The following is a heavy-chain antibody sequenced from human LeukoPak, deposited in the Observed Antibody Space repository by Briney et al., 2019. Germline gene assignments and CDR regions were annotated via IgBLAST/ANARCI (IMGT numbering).Heavy chain of an antibody. CDR1: GGSISSDGYY. J-gene: IGHJ4*02. CDR3: ASSLRYCTGGSCYWVIDY. V-gene: IGHV4-31*03. CDR2: IYYSGSA. D-gene: IGHD2-15*01. Sequence: SETLSLTCTVSGGSISSDGYYWSWIRQHPGKGLEWIGYIYYSGSAYYNPSLKSRVSMSVDTSKNQFSLKLSSVTAADTAVYYCASSLRYCTGGSCYWVIDYWGQGTLVTVSS.